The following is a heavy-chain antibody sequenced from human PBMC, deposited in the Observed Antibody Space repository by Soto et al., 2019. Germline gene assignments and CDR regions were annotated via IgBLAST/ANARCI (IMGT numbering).Heavy chain of an antibody. CDR2: IWYDGSNK. CDR1: GFTFSSYG. V-gene: IGHV3-33*01. D-gene: IGHD2-21*02. J-gene: IGHJ6*02. Sequence: GGSLRLSCAASGFTFSSYGMHWVRQAPGKGLEWVAVIWYDGSNKYYADSVKGRFTISRDNSKNTLYLQMNSLRAEDTAVYYCARDGALLFPLYGMHVWGQATTVTVSS. CDR3: ARDGALLFPLYGMHV.